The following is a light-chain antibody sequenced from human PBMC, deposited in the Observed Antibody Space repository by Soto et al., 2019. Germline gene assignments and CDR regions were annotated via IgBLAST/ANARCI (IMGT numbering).Light chain of an antibody. J-gene: IGKJ2*01. CDR3: QQYGRSPST. CDR1: QSVRNSY. V-gene: IGKV3-20*01. Sequence: EILLTQSPGTMSLSPGERATLSCRASQSVRNSYLAWYQQKPGQAPSLLIYGASGRSTGIPDRFSGRGSGTDFTLTISRLEPEDFAVYYCQQYGRSPSTFGQGTKLEI. CDR2: GAS.